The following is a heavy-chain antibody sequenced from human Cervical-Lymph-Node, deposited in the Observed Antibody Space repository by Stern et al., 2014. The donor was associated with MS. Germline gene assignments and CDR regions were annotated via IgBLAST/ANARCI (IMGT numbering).Heavy chain of an antibody. Sequence: QVQLQESGTGLVRPSETLTLTCNVSGGSMPDYYWSWIRQPPGKGLEWIGYVYRTVSASYNPSLKSRVTISIDTSKSQFALKVNSVTTADTAVYYCARGGRMASMFYWGQGTLVTVSS. J-gene: IGHJ4*02. CDR1: GGSMPDYY. CDR3: ARGGRMASMFY. D-gene: IGHD5-24*01. CDR2: VYRTVSA. V-gene: IGHV4-59*01.